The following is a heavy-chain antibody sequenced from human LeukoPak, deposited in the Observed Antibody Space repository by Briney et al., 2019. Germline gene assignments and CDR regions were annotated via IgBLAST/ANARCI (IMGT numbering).Heavy chain of an antibody. CDR2: IFYTGST. Sequence: SETLSLTCSISGGSISSYYGSWIRQPPGKGLEWIGYIFYTGSTNYNPSLKSRVTISVDTSKNQFSLKLTSVTAADTAMYYCARGVAFNWFDPWGQGTLVTVSS. D-gene: IGHD3-3*02. V-gene: IGHV4-59*01. CDR3: ARGVAFNWFDP. J-gene: IGHJ5*02. CDR1: GGSISSYY.